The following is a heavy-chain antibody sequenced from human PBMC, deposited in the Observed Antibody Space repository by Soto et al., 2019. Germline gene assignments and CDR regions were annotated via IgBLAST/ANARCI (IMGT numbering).Heavy chain of an antibody. CDR2: ISYDGSNK. CDR3: AKDYYDSSGLVDY. D-gene: IGHD3-22*01. Sequence: GGSLRLSCAASGFTFSSYGMHWVRQAPGKGLEWVAVISYDGSNKYYADSVKGRFTISRDNSKNTLYLQMNSLRAEDTAVYYCAKDYYDSSGLVDYWGQGTTVTVSS. J-gene: IGHJ4*02. CDR1: GFTFSSYG. V-gene: IGHV3-30*18.